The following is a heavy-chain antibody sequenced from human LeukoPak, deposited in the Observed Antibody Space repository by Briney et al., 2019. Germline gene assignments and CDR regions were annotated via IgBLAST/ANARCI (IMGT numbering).Heavy chain of an antibody. CDR3: AKEWSDIVEVPAPFDY. J-gene: IGHJ4*02. CDR2: ISGSGGST. V-gene: IGHV3-23*01. CDR1: GFTFSSYA. Sequence: GGSLRLSCAASGFTFSSYAMSWVRQAPGKGLEWVSAISGSGGSTYYADSVKGRSTISRDNSKNTLYLQMNSLRAEDTAVYYCAKEWSDIVEVPAPFDYWGQGTLVTVSS. D-gene: IGHD2-2*01.